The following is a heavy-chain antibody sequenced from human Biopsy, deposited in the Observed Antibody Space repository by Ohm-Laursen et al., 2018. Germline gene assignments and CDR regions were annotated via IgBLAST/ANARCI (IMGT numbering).Heavy chain of an antibody. J-gene: IGHJ4*02. V-gene: IGHV4-34*01. D-gene: IGHD3-16*01. Sequence: SQTLSLTCAVYGGSFSGYYWSWIRQPPGKGLEWIGEINHRGSANHNPSLRSRVTMSVDTSKNQFSLKLTSVTAADTAVYYCARMGASRNRDDYWGQGTLVTVSS. CDR3: ARMGASRNRDDY. CDR1: GGSFSGYY. CDR2: INHRGSA.